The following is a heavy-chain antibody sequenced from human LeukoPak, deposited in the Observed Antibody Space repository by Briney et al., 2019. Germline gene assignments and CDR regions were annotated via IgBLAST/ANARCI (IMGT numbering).Heavy chain of an antibody. J-gene: IGHJ4*02. CDR3: ARRPSYYYDSSGPFHY. CDR2: INHSGST. CDR1: GGSFSGYY. Sequence: SETLSLTCAVYGGSFSGYYWSWIRQPPGKGLEWIGEINHSGSTNYNPSLKSRVTISVDTSKNQFSLKLSSVTAADTAVYYCARRPSYYYDSSGPFHYWGQGTLVTVSS. V-gene: IGHV4-34*01. D-gene: IGHD3-22*01.